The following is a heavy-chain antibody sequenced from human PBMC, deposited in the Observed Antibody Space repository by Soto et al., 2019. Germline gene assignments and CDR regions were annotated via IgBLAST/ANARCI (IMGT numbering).Heavy chain of an antibody. CDR3: GRSHCGDTTYYVGVNY. Sequence: QVQLQESGPGLVKSSQTLSLTCSVSGGSVSRGGYYWSWIRQVPGKGLEWIGYIYYSGTTNYNPSLKSRITMSIDTSKNQFSLNLTSVTAADTAVYYCGRSHCGDTTYYVGVNYWGQGARVTGSS. CDR1: GGSVSRGGYY. D-gene: IGHD2-2*01. V-gene: IGHV4-31*03. CDR2: IYYSGTT. J-gene: IGHJ4*02.